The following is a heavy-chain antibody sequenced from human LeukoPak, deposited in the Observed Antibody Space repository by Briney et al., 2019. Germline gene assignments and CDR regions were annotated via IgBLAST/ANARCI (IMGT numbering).Heavy chain of an antibody. CDR3: ARHPGYSYGNPPDY. D-gene: IGHD5-18*01. CDR1: VGSISSYY. CDR2: IYYSGST. V-gene: IGHV4-59*08. Sequence: KTSETLSLTCTVSVGSISSYYWSWIPQPPGKGLEWIGYIYYSGSTNYNPSLKSRVTISVDTSKNQFSLKLSSVTAADTAVYYCARHPGYSYGNPPDYWGQGTLVTVSS. J-gene: IGHJ4*02.